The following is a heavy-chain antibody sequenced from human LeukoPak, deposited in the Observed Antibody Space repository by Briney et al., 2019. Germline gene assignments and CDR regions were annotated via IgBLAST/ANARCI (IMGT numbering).Heavy chain of an antibody. Sequence: SGGSLRLSCAASGITFGNNWMHWVRQGPGKGLGWISRINTDGGGAIYADSVKGRFTVSRDNAKNTLYLHMNSLRAEDTAVYYCARDVPLNWLDTWGQGTLVTVSS. CDR2: INTDGGGA. CDR3: ARDVPLNWLDT. CDR1: GITFGNNW. V-gene: IGHV3-74*01. J-gene: IGHJ5*02.